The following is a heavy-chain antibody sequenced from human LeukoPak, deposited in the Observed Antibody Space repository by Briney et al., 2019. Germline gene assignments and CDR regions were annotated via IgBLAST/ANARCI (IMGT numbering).Heavy chain of an antibody. D-gene: IGHD1-1*01. J-gene: IGHJ3*02. CDR3: ARDLDWNGNAFDI. CDR1: GGTFSSYA. Sequence: SVKVSCKASGGTFSSYAISWVRQAPGQGLEWMGRIIPILGIANYAQKFQGRVTITADKSTSTAYMELSNLRSEDTAVYYCARDLDWNGNAFDIWGQGTMVTVSS. CDR2: IIPILGIA. V-gene: IGHV1-69*04.